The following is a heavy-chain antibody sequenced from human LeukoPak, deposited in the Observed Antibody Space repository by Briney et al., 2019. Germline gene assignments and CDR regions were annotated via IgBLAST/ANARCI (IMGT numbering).Heavy chain of an antibody. Sequence: PSETLSLTCTVSGGSISSYYWSWIRQPPGKGLEWIGYIYYSGSTNYNPSLKSRVTISVDTSKNQFSLKLSSVTAADTAVYYCARDHPYSDITVFGVVPLDWGQGTLVTVSS. CDR3: ARDHPYSDITVFGVVPLD. J-gene: IGHJ4*02. CDR1: GGSISSYY. V-gene: IGHV4-59*12. D-gene: IGHD3-3*01. CDR2: IYYSGST.